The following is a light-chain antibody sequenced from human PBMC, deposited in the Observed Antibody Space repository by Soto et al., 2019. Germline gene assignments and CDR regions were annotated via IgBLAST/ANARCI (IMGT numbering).Light chain of an antibody. Sequence: EILLTQSPGTLSLSPGDRATLSCRAIQSLTSSFLAWYQQKPGQTPRLLIYGASIRATDIPDRFSGSGSGTDFTLTISRLEPEDFAVYFCQQYGRLPLSFGGGTKV. CDR1: QSLTSSF. V-gene: IGKV3-20*01. J-gene: IGKJ4*01. CDR3: QQYGRLPLS. CDR2: GAS.